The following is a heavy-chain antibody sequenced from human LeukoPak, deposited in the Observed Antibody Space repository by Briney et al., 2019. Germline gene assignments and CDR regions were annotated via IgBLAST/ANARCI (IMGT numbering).Heavy chain of an antibody. CDR3: ARRDLWFGEGVVDY. CDR2: IYPGDSDT. V-gene: IGHV5-51*01. Sequence: GESLKISCKGSGYSFTSYWIGWVRQMPGKDLEWMGIIYPGDSDTRYRPSFQGQVTISADKSISTAYLQWSSLKASDTAMYYCARRDLWFGEGVVDYWGQGTLVTVSS. D-gene: IGHD3-10*01. J-gene: IGHJ4*02. CDR1: GYSFTSYW.